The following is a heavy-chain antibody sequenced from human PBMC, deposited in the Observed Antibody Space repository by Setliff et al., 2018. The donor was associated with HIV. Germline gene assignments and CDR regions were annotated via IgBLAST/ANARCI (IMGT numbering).Heavy chain of an antibody. CDR2: ISGSGSTI. J-gene: IGHJ1*01. CDR3: AQAQTSVSGSYYQYLQH. V-gene: IGHV3-48*04. CDR1: GFTFSHYA. Sequence: GGSLRLSCAASGFTFSHYAMTWVRQAPGKGLEWVSYISGSGSTIYYADSVKGRFTISRDNAKNSLYLQMNSLRAEDTAVYYCAQAQTSVSGSYYQYLQHWGQGTLVTVSS. D-gene: IGHD3-10*01.